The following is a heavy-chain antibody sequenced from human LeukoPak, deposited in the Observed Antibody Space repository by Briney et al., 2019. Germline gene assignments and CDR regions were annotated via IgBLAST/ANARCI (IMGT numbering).Heavy chain of an antibody. CDR3: AKFYYGSGSYPWFDP. D-gene: IGHD3-10*01. J-gene: IGHJ5*02. CDR2: IRYDGSDK. Sequence: GGSLRLSCAASPFTFTSYDMHWVRQAPGKGLEWVAFIRYDGSDKYYADSVKGRFTISRDNSKNTLYLQMNSLRAEDTAVYYCAKFYYGSGSYPWFDPWGQGTLVTVSS. CDR1: PFTFTSYD. V-gene: IGHV3-30*02.